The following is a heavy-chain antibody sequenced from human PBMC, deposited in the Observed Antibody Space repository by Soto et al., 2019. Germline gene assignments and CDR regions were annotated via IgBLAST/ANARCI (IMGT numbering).Heavy chain of an antibody. V-gene: IGHV3-30-3*01. CDR2: ISYDGSNK. D-gene: IGHD6-13*01. Sequence: QVQLVESGGGVVQPGRSLRLSCAASGFTFSSYAMHWVRQAPGKGLEWVAVISYDGSNKYYADSVKGRFTISRDNSKKTLYLQMNSLRAEDTAVYYCARVGYSSSWYVEALPITGYGMAVWGQGTTVTVSS. CDR3: ARVGYSSSWYVEALPITGYGMAV. J-gene: IGHJ6*02. CDR1: GFTFSSYA.